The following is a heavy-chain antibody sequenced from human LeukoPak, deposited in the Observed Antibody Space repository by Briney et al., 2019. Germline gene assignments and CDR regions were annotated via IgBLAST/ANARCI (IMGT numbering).Heavy chain of an antibody. D-gene: IGHD3-22*01. V-gene: IGHV4-39*01. Sequence: SETLSLTCTVSGGSISSSSYCWGWIRQPPGKGLEWIGSLYYSGSTYYNPSLKSRVTISVDTSKNQFSLKLSSVTAADTAVYYCARQTKPYDSSGYYYDYWGQGTLVTVSS. CDR2: LYYSGST. CDR1: GGSISSSSYC. J-gene: IGHJ4*02. CDR3: ARQTKPYDSSGYYYDY.